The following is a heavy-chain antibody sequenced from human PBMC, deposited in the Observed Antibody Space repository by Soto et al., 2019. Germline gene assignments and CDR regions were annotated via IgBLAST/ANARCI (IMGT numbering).Heavy chain of an antibody. CDR3: TTLGGALDY. CDR2: IYSDSST. D-gene: IGHD3-16*01. V-gene: IGHV3-66*01. Sequence: GGSLRLSCAASGFTVSSDYMSWVRQAPGKGLEWVSLIYSDSSTHFAAPVKGRFTISRDDSKNTLYLQMNSLKTEDTAVYYCTTLGGALDYWGQGTLVTVSS. CDR1: GFTVSSDY. J-gene: IGHJ4*02.